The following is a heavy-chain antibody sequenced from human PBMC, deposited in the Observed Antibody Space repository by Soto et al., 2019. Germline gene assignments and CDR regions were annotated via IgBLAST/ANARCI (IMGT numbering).Heavy chain of an antibody. D-gene: IGHD3-10*01. CDR2: FYYTGSA. V-gene: IGHV4-59*01. J-gene: IGHJ6*02. Sequence: PSENLSLTCTVPGGSISSDFWSWIRQPPLKGLEWIASFYYTGSADYNPSLKSRITGSVASSRTQFSLRLRSVTAADSAVYYCARALLRGPREYYFGMDVWGQAATVTAS. CDR3: ARALLRGPREYYFGMDV. CDR1: GGSISSDF.